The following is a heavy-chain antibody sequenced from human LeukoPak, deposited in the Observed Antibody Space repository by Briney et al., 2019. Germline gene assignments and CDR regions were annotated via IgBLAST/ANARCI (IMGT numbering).Heavy chain of an antibody. CDR3: ACQREYCSSGRCYFDH. V-gene: IGHV3-23*01. CDR1: GFTFDTYA. CDR2: IIGTGGT. J-gene: IGHJ4*02. D-gene: IGHD2-2*01. Sequence: GGSLRLSCAASGFTFDTYAMTWVRQAPGKGLEWVSSIIGTGGTLYADSVKGRFTISRDNSKNTLYLQVNSLRVEGTAIYYCACQREYCSSGRCYFDHWGQGTLVTVSS.